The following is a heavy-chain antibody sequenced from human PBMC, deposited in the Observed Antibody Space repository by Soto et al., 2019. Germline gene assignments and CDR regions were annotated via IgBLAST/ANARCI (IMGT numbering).Heavy chain of an antibody. CDR1: GYTFINFY. Sequence: QVRLVQSGAEVKKPGASVKLSCKASGYTFINFYMHWVRQAPGQGLEWMGMINPNGGSTIYAQKFQGRVTGTRDTTTRTVYMELSRLRSEDTAVYYCARYESVITFGGVIVWYLDQWGQGALVTVSS. D-gene: IGHD3-16*02. CDR2: INPNGGST. V-gene: IGHV1-46*03. CDR3: ARYESVITFGGVIVWYLDQ. J-gene: IGHJ4*02.